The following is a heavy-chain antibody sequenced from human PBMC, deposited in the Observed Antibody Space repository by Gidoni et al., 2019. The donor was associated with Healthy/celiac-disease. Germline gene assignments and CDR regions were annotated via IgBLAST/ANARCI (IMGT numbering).Heavy chain of an antibody. CDR1: GYSISSGYY. D-gene: IGHD6-13*01. Sequence: QVQLQESGPGLVKPSETLSLTCAVSGYSISSGYYWGWIRQPPGKGLEWIGSIYHSGSTHYNPSLKSRVTISVDTSKNQFSLKLSSVTAADTAVYYCATSIAAARSWFDPWGQGTLVTVSS. CDR2: IYHSGST. J-gene: IGHJ5*02. CDR3: ATSIAAARSWFDP. V-gene: IGHV4-38-2*01.